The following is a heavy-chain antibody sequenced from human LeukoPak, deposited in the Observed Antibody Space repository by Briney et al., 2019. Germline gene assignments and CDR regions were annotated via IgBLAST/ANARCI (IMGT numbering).Heavy chain of an antibody. CDR3: ARAGRLGENYFDY. D-gene: IGHD3-16*01. V-gene: IGHV3-7*01. Sequence: GGSLRLSCAASGFTFSSYWMSWVRQAPGKGLEWVANIKQDGSEKYYVDSVKGRFTTSRDNTKNSLYLQMNSLRAEDTAVYYCARAGRLGENYFDYWGQGTLVTVSS. CDR1: GFTFSSYW. CDR2: IKQDGSEK. J-gene: IGHJ4*02.